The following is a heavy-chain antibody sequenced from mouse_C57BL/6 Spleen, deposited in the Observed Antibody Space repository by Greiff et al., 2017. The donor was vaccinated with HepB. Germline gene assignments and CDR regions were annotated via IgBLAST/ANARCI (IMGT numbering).Heavy chain of an antibody. CDR3: ARSRSSSSYYFDF. Sequence: VQLQQSGAELVRPGTSVKVSCKASGYAFTNYLIEWVKQRPGQGLEWIGVINPGSGGTNYNEKFKGKATLTTDKSSSTAYMQLSSLTSEDSAVYFCARSRSSSSYYFDFWGQGTTLTVSS. V-gene: IGHV1-54*01. CDR2: INPGSGGT. CDR1: GYAFTNYL. J-gene: IGHJ2*01. D-gene: IGHD1-1*01.